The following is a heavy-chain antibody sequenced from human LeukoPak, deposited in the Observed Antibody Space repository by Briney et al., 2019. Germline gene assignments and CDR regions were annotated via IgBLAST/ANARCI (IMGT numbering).Heavy chain of an antibody. V-gene: IGHV4-59*08. CDR3: AKSGFYFDY. J-gene: IGHJ4*02. CDR1: GGSISSYY. Sequence: PPETLSLTCTVSGGSISSYYWSWIWQPPGKGLECIGYISYSGGTNYNPSLKSRVTMSVDTAKNQFSLKVSSVTAADTAVYYCAKSGFYFDYWGQRNPVPVSS. D-gene: IGHD5-12*01. CDR2: ISYSGGT.